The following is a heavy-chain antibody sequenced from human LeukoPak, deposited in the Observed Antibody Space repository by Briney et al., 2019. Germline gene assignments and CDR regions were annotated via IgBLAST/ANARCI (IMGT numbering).Heavy chain of an antibody. D-gene: IGHD3-3*01. CDR2: INQDGSEK. CDR3: TRDFGRSSYYFDF. V-gene: IGHV3-7*01. J-gene: IGHJ4*02. Sequence: PGGSLRLSCEASGFTFNGYWMSWVRQAPGKGLEWVANINQDGSEKYYVDSVRGRLTISRDNAENSLFLQLNRLRVEDTAVYYCTRDFGRSSYYFDFWGPGTLVTVSS. CDR1: GFTFNGYW.